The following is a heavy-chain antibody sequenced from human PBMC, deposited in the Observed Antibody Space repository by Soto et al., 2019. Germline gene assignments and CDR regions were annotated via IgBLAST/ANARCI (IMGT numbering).Heavy chain of an antibody. CDR1: GGSISRYY. J-gene: IGHJ6*02. D-gene: IGHD5-18*01. V-gene: IGHV4-59*12. Sequence: PSETLSLTCTVSGGSISRYYWSWIRQPPGKGLEWIGEIYHSGSTNYNPSLKSRVTISVDKSKNQFSLKLSSVTAADTAVYYCAGWIQLQQYYYYGMDVWGQGTTVTVSS. CDR3: AGWIQLQQYYYYGMDV. CDR2: IYHSGST.